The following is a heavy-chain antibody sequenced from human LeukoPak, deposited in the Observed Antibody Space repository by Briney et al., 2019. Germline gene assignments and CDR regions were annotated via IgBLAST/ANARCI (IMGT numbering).Heavy chain of an antibody. CDR3: ARSLVGITIFGVVTDPYFDY. Sequence: GGSLRLSCAASGFTFSSYAMSWVRQAPGKGLEWVSAISGSGGSTYYADSVKGRFTISRDNSKNTLYLQMNSLRAEDTAVYYCARSLVGITIFGVVTDPYFDYWGQGTLVTVSS. V-gene: IGHV3-23*01. J-gene: IGHJ4*02. CDR2: ISGSGGST. CDR1: GFTFSSYA. D-gene: IGHD3-3*01.